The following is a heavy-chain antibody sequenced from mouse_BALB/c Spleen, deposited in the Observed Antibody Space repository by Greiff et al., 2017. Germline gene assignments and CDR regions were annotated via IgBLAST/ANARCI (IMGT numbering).Heavy chain of an antibody. Sequence: EVMLVESGPSLVKPSQTLSLTCSVTGDSITSGYWNWFRKFPGNKLEYMGYISYSGSTSYNPSLNSRISITRDTAKNQYYLQLNSVTTEDTATYYCARLRYDGAWFAYWGQGTLVTVSA. V-gene: IGHV3-8*02. J-gene: IGHJ3*01. CDR1: GDSITSGY. CDR2: ISYSGST. CDR3: ARLRYDGAWFAY. D-gene: IGHD2-12*01.